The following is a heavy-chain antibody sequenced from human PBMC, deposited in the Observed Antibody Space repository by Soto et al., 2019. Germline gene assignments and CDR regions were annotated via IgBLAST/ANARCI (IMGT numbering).Heavy chain of an antibody. J-gene: IGHJ6*02. CDR2: IYYSGST. Sequence: SETLSLTCTVSCGSISSYYWSWIRQPPGKGLEWIGYIYYSGSTNYNPSLKSRVTISVDTSKNQFSLKLSSVTAADTAVYYCARATGPTYSSSWYYYYYGMDVWGQGTTVTVSS. CDR1: CGSISSYY. V-gene: IGHV4-59*01. CDR3: ARATGPTYSSSWYYYYYGMDV. D-gene: IGHD6-13*01.